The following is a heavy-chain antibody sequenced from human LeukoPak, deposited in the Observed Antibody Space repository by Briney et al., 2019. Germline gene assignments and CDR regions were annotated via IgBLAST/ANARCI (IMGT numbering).Heavy chain of an antibody. CDR3: ARESLRLTDY. CDR1: GFTFRDYS. V-gene: IGHV3-7*01. D-gene: IGHD3-16*01. Sequence: PGGSLRLSCAASGFTFRDYSMNWVRQAPGKGLEWVANIKQDGSEKYYVDSVKGRFTISRDNAKNSLYLQMNSLRAEDTAVYYCARESLRLTDYWGQGTLVTVSS. CDR2: IKQDGSEK. J-gene: IGHJ4*02.